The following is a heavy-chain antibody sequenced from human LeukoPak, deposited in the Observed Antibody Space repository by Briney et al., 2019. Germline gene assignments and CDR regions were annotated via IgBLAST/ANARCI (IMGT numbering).Heavy chain of an antibody. V-gene: IGHV3-11*04. CDR2: IISSGSTI. J-gene: IGHJ4*02. CDR1: GFTFSDYD. D-gene: IGHD3-22*01. Sequence: GGSLRLSCAASGFTFSDYDMSWIRQAPGKGLEWVSYIISSGSTIHYTDSVKGRFTISMDNAKNSLILQMNSVRAEDTTVYYCARGVGNYRYHFDSWGQGTLVTVSS. CDR3: ARGVGNYRYHFDS.